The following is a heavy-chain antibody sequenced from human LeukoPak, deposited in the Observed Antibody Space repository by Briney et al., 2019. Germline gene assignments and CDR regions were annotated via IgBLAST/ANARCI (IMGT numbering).Heavy chain of an antibody. CDR1: GYTFTGYY. Sequence: GASVKVSCKASGYTFTGYYMHWVRQAPGQGLEWMGWINPNSGGTNYAQKFQGRVTMTRDTSISTAYMELSRLRSDDTAVCYCAREIVGATPAGYWGQGTLVTVSS. J-gene: IGHJ4*02. CDR3: AREIVGATPAGY. V-gene: IGHV1-2*02. D-gene: IGHD1-26*01. CDR2: INPNSGGT.